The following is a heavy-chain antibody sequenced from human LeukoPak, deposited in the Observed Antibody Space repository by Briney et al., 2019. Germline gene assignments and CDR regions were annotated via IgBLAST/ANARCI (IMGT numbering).Heavy chain of an antibody. CDR2: ISNSGST. Sequence: SETLSLTCAVYGGSFSGYYWSWIRQPPGKGLEWIGEISNSGSTNYNPSLKSRVTISVDTSKNQFSLKLSSVTAADTAVYHCARGVYSNSSLSGWFDPWGQGTLVTVSS. D-gene: IGHD4-11*01. CDR1: GGSFSGYY. V-gene: IGHV4-34*01. CDR3: ARGVYSNSSLSGWFDP. J-gene: IGHJ5*02.